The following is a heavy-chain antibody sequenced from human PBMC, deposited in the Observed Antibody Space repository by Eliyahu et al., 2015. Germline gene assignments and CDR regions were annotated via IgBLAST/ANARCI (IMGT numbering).Heavy chain of an antibody. CDR1: GFTFSGYS. J-gene: IGHJ4*02. Sequence: SLRLSCAASGFTFSGYSMNWVRQAPGKGLEWVSSISSSSSYISYADSMKGRFTISRDNAKNSLYLQMNSLRAEDTAVYYCARFGGYCSSTRCQSGYFDYWGQGTLVTVSS. CDR3: ARFGGYCSSTRCQSGYFDY. CDR2: ISSSSSYI. D-gene: IGHD2-2*01. V-gene: IGHV3-21*01.